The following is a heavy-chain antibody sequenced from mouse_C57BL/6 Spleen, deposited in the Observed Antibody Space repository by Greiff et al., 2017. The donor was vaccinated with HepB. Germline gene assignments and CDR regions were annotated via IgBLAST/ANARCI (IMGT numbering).Heavy chain of an antibody. J-gene: IGHJ2*01. Sequence: VKLQESGAELVKPGASVKLSCKASGYTFTEYTIHWVKQRSGQGLEWIGWFYLGSGSIKYNEKFKDKATLTADKSSSTVYMELRRLTSEDSAVYFCARHEDPGGDGYYDYWGQGTTLTVSS. CDR1: GYTFTEYT. CDR2: FYLGSGSI. CDR3: ARHEDPGGDGYYDY. V-gene: IGHV1-62-2*01. D-gene: IGHD2-3*01.